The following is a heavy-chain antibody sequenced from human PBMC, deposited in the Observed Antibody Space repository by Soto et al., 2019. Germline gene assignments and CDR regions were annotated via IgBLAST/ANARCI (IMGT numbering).Heavy chain of an antibody. CDR3: AKAVDTTMGDYFDY. D-gene: IGHD5-18*01. Sequence: QVQLVESGGGVVQPGRSLRLSCAASGFTFSSYGMHWVRQAPGKGLEWVAVISYDGSKKYYADSVKGRFTISRDNSKNTLYLQMNGLRAEDTGVYYCAKAVDTTMGDYFDYWGQGTLVTVSS. CDR2: ISYDGSKK. V-gene: IGHV3-30*18. CDR1: GFTFSSYG. J-gene: IGHJ4*02.